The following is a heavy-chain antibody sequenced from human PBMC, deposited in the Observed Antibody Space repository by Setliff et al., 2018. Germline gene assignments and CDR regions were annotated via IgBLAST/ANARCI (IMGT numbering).Heavy chain of an antibody. CDR1: GYTFTNYG. J-gene: IGHJ4*02. CDR2: INNYNFNT. D-gene: IGHD2-2*01. CDR3: ARLVRYCTATSCQRTSGDDL. V-gene: IGHV1-18*01. Sequence: ASVKVSCKASGYTFTNYGITWVRQAPGQGLEWMGWINNYNFNTNYAQKLQGRVTMTTDTSTSTAYMELRSLRSDDTAMYYCARLVRYCTATSCQRTSGDDLWGQGTLVTVSS.